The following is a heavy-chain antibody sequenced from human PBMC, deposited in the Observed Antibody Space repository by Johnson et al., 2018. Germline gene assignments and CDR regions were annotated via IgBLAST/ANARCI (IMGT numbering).Heavy chain of an antibody. J-gene: IGHJ4*02. Sequence: QVELGQSGAEVTKPGASVKVSCKTSGHGFTTYDINWVRQAAGQGFEWLGWVNPGTTKTGYAQNFQGRLIMTTDTSITTAYLELSRLRSDDTAMSYCAREVLTAAGSSWGQGTLVTVFS. V-gene: IGHV1-8*01. CDR2: VNPGTTKT. CDR3: AREVLTAAGSS. CDR1: GHGFTTYD. D-gene: IGHD6-13*01.